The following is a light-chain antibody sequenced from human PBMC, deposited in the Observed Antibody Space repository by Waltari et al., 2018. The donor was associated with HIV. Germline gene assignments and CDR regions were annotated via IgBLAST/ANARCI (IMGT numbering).Light chain of an antibody. V-gene: IGLV1-44*01. Sequence: QSVLTQPPSASGTPGQRVTISCSGSSSNIGSNTVNWYQQLPGTAPRLLIYSNNQRPSGVPDRFSASKSGTSASLAISGLQSEDEAAYYCATWDDSLNGPVFGGGTKLTVL. CDR3: ATWDDSLNGPV. J-gene: IGLJ2*01. CDR2: SNN. CDR1: SSNIGSNT.